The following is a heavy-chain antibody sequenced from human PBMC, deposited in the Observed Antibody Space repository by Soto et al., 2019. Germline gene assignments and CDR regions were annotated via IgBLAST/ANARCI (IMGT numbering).Heavy chain of an antibody. CDR2: ISAYNGNT. J-gene: IGHJ4*02. CDR1: GYTFTTYG. Sequence: ASVKVSCTASGYTFTTYGISWVRQAPGQGLEWMGWISAYNGNTNYAQKLQGRVTMTTDTSTSTAHMELRSLRSDDTAVYYCARDLRTPSAFDYWGQGTLVTVSS. D-gene: IGHD2-15*01. V-gene: IGHV1-18*01. CDR3: ARDLRTPSAFDY.